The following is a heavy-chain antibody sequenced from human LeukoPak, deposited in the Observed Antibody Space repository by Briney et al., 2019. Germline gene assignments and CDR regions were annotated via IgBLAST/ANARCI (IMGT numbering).Heavy chain of an antibody. Sequence: GGSLRLSCAASGFTFSSYSMNWVRQAPGKGLEWVSYIRSSSSTTYHADSVKGRFTISRDDAKNSLYLQMNDLRAEDTAVYYCVRDYDSWGQGTLVSVSS. V-gene: IGHV3-48*01. J-gene: IGHJ5*02. CDR3: VRDYDS. CDR1: GFTFSSYS. D-gene: IGHD3-16*01. CDR2: IRSSSSTT.